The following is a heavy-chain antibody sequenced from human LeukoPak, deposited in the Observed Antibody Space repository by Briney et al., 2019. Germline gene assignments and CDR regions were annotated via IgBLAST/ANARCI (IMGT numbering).Heavy chain of an antibody. J-gene: IGHJ4*02. V-gene: IGHV1-46*01. CDR1: GYTFTMYY. D-gene: IGHD3-22*01. CDR3: ARVEYYYDGSGYFDH. CDR2: INPSGGGT. Sequence: AAVKVSFKASGYTFTMYYMHWVRQAPGQGLEWMGMINPSGGGTSYSQKFQGRVTMTRDTSTSTVYMELSSLRSEDTAVYYCARVEYYYDGSGYFDHWGQGTLVTVSS.